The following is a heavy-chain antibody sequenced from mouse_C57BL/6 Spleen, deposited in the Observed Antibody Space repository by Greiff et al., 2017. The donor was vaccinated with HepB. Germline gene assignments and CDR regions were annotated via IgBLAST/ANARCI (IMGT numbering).Heavy chain of an antibody. CDR1: GYTFTSYW. CDR3: ARGVRRGNYFDY. CDR2: IDPSDSYT. Sequence: QVQLQQPGAELVRPGTSVKLSCKASGYTFTSYWMHWVKQRPGQGLEWIGVIDPSDSYTNYNQKFKGKATLTVDTSSSTAYMQRSSLTSEDSAVYYCARGVRRGNYFDYWGQGTTLTVSS. V-gene: IGHV1-59*01. J-gene: IGHJ2*01. D-gene: IGHD2-14*01.